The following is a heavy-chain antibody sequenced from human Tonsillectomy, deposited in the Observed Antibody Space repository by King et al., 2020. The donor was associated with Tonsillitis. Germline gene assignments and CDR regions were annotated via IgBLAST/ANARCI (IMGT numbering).Heavy chain of an antibody. CDR3: ARGADWGYYFDY. Sequence: VQLQESGPGLVKPSETLSLTCTVSGGSIGSGSYYWSWIRQSAGRGLEYIGRIYTNEDTDYNPSLKSRLTISVDTSRNEFSLNLRSVTAADAAVYYCARGADWGYYFDYWGQGTLVTVSS. J-gene: IGHJ4*02. CDR2: IYTNEDT. D-gene: IGHD3/OR15-3a*01. CDR1: GGSIGSGSYY. V-gene: IGHV4-61*02.